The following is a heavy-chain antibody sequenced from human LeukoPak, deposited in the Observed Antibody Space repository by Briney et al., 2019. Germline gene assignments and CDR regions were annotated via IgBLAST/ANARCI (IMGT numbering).Heavy chain of an antibody. J-gene: IGHJ4*02. D-gene: IGHD2-2*01. V-gene: IGHV1-2*02. CDR3: ARANFLSCSSTSCLFDY. CDR2: INPVSGGT. CDR1: EYTFTDYY. Sequence: ASVKVSCKASEYTFTDYYLHWVRQAPGQGFERMGWINPVSGGTNYVQKFQGRVTMTRDTSISTAYMELSRLRSDDTAVYYCARANFLSCSSTSCLFDYWDQGTLVTVSS.